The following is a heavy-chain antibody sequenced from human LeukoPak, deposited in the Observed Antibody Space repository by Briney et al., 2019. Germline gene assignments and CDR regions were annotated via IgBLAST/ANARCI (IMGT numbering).Heavy chain of an antibody. D-gene: IGHD3-16*01. CDR3: ASTGPDDYVWGSSH. Sequence: GGSLRLSCAASGFSFTTYWMGWVRQAPGKGLEWVANINQDESSQYYVDAVRGRFTISRDNAKNSLYLQMNSLRAEDTAVYYCASTGPDDYVWGSSHWGQGTLVTVSS. J-gene: IGHJ4*02. V-gene: IGHV3-7*01. CDR2: INQDESSQ. CDR1: GFSFTTYW.